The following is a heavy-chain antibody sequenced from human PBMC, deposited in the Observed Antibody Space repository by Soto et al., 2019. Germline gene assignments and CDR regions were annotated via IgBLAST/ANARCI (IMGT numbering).Heavy chain of an antibody. J-gene: IGHJ6*02. D-gene: IGHD2-2*01. CDR3: ASGVPAAMSAAYYYYGMDV. V-gene: IGHV4-61*01. CDR1: GGSVSSGSYY. CDR2: IYYSGIT. Sequence: QVQLQESGPGLVKPSETLSLTCTVSGGSVSSGSYYWSWIRQPPGKGLEWIGYIYYSGITNYNPSRRSRVTISVDTSKNQFSLKLSSVTAADTAVYYCASGVPAAMSAAYYYYGMDVWGQGTTVTVSS.